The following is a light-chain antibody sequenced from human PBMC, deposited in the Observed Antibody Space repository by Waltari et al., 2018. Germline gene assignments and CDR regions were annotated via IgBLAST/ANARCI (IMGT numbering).Light chain of an antibody. J-gene: IGKJ2*01. CDR3: QQYGSSVMYT. Sequence: VLTQSPGTLSLSPGERVTLSCRASQSLSKKDLACYQQKPGQAPRLLIYGASSRAAGIPDRFSGSGSGTDFTLTISRLEPEDFAMYYCQQYGSSVMYTFGQGTKLEIK. V-gene: IGKV3-20*01. CDR2: GAS. CDR1: QSLSKKD.